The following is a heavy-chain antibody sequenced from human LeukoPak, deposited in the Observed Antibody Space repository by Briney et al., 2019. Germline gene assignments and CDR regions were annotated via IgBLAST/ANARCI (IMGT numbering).Heavy chain of an antibody. D-gene: IGHD2-2*01. V-gene: IGHV3-30*18. CDR3: AKDQACSSTSCWGYYYYYGMDV. CDR1: GFTFSSYG. J-gene: IGHJ6*02. Sequence: PGGSLRLSCAASGFTFSSYGMHWVRQAPGEGLEWVAVISYDGSNKYYADSVKGRFTISRDNSKNTLYLQMNSLRAEDTAVYYCAKDQACSSTSCWGYYYYYGMDVWGQGTTVTVSS. CDR2: ISYDGSNK.